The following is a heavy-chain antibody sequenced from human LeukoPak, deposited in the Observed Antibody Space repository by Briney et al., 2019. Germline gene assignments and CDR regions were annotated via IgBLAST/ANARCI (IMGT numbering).Heavy chain of an antibody. Sequence: PGGSLRLSCAASGFTFSSYAMHWVRQAPGKGLEWVAFIRFDGTNKYYADSVKGRFTISRDNSKNMLYLQMNSLGPEDTALYYCAKDSGYGTRSSFYWGQGTLVTVSS. CDR2: IRFDGTNK. J-gene: IGHJ4*02. CDR1: GFTFSSYA. V-gene: IGHV3-30*02. CDR3: AKDSGYGTRSSFY. D-gene: IGHD5-12*01.